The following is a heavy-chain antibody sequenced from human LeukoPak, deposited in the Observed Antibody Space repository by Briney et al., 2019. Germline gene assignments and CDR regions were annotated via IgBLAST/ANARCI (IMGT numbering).Heavy chain of an antibody. CDR3: ARAKYYYDSSGYYYY. V-gene: IGHV3-7*01. CDR2: IKQDGREK. J-gene: IGHJ4*02. CDR1: GFTFSSYW. D-gene: IGHD3-22*01. Sequence: PGGSLRLSCAASGFTFSSYWMSWVRQAPRKGLGWVSKIKQDGREKYYVDSVKGRFTISRDNAKNSLYLQMNSLRAEDTAVYYCARAKYYYDSSGYYYYWGQGTLVTVSS.